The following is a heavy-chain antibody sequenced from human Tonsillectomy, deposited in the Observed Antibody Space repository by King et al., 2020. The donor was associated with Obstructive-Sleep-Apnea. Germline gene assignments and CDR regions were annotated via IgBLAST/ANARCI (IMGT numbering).Heavy chain of an antibody. J-gene: IGHJ4*02. CDR3: AKEGIVGATFDC. V-gene: IGHV3-23*04. CDR1: GFTFSSYA. CDR2: ISGNGGRT. D-gene: IGHD1-26*01. Sequence: VQLVESGGGLVQPGGSLRLSCAASGFTFSSYAMSWVRQAPGKGLEWVSGISGNGGRTYYADSVKGRFTISRDNSKNTLFLQMNSLRAEDTAVFYCAKEGIVGATFDCWGQGTLVTVSS.